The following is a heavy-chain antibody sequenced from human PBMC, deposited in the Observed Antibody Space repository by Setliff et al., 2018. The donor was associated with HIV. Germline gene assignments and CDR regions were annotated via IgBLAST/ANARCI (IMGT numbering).Heavy chain of an antibody. V-gene: IGHV4-39*01. CDR1: GGSISNSRYY. D-gene: IGHD4-4*01. J-gene: IGHJ4*02. CDR3: AAFFVTPMTTQDF. Sequence: SETLSLTCTVSGGSISNSRYYWSWIRQPPGKGLEWIGSIYYSGSTYYNPSLKSRVTISVDTSKNQFSLKLSSVTAADAAVYYCAAFFVTPMTTQDFWGQGTLVTVSS. CDR2: IYYSGST.